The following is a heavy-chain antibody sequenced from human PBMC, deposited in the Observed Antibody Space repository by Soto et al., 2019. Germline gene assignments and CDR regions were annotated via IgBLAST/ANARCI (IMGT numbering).Heavy chain of an antibody. CDR2: ISWNHVTT. V-gene: IGHV3-9*01. J-gene: IGHJ4*02. Sequence: PGGSLRLSCAASGFRFDDYAMHWVRQAPGKGLEWLSGISWNHVTTGYADSVKGRFTISRDNAKNSLLLQMNSLRAEDTAVYYCAKDIDAHVTTVTHFDNWGQGTQVTVSS. CDR3: AKDIDAHVTTVTHFDN. D-gene: IGHD4-17*01. CDR1: GFRFDDYA.